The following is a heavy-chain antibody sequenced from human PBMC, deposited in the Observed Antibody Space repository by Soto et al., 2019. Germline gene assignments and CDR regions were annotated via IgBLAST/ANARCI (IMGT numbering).Heavy chain of an antibody. Sequence: QVQLVQSAGEVKKPGASVKVSCKASGYSFTSYGISWVRRAPGQGLEWMGWISPYNGHTQFVQRFQGRVTRTTDTTTKTADMELRNLRSDDTAQYYCARDLTIVPATHPRLENYGMDVWGQGTTVIVSS. J-gene: IGHJ6*02. CDR1: GYSFTSYG. CDR3: ARDLTIVPATHPRLENYGMDV. CDR2: ISPYNGHT. V-gene: IGHV1-18*01. D-gene: IGHD2-2*01.